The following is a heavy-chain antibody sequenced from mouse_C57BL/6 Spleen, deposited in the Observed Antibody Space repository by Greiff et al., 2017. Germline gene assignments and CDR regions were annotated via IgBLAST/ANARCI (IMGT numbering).Heavy chain of an antibody. V-gene: IGHV1-15*01. CDR1: GYTFTDHE. CDR2: IDPETGGT. D-gene: IGHD1-3*01. Sequence: QVQLKQSGAELVRPGASVTLSCKASGYTFTDHEMHWVKQTPVHGLEWIGAIDPETGGTAYTQKFKGKAILTADKSSSTAYMELRSLTSEDSAVYYCTRALKYFDDWGQGTTLTGSS. J-gene: IGHJ2*01. CDR3: TRALKYFDD.